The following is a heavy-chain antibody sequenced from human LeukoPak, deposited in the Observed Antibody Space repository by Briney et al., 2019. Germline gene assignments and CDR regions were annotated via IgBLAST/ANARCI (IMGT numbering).Heavy chain of an antibody. CDR1: GGSFSGYY. Sequence: PSETLSLTCAVYGGSFSGYYWSWIRQPPGKGLEWIGEINHSGSTNYNPSLKSRVTISVDTSKNQFSLKLSSVTAADTAVYYCASPPTVEWGDWGQGTLVTVSS. CDR3: ASPPTVEWGD. V-gene: IGHV4-34*01. D-gene: IGHD4-23*01. J-gene: IGHJ4*02. CDR2: INHSGST.